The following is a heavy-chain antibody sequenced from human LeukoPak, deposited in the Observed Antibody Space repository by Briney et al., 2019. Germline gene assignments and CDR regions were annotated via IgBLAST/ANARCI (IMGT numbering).Heavy chain of an antibody. CDR1: GGSISSYY. V-gene: IGHV4-59*05. J-gene: IGHJ5*02. Sequence: SETLSLTCTVSGGSISSYYWSWIRQPPGKGLEWIGSIYYSGSTYYNPSLKSRVTISVDTSKNQFSLKLSSVTAADTAVYYCASSLGPWGQGTLVTVSS. CDR2: IYYSGST. CDR3: ASSLGP. D-gene: IGHD7-27*01.